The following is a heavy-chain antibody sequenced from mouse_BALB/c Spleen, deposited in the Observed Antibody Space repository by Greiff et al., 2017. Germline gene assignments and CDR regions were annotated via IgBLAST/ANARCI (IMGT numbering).Heavy chain of an antibody. CDR3: ARFTTVVDFDY. CDR1: GYTFTSYW. Sequence: LVESGAELAKPGASVKMSCKASGYTFTSYWMHWVKQRPGQGLEWIGYINPSTGYTEYNQKFKDKATLTADKSSSTAYMQLSSLTSEDSAVYYCARFTTVVDFDYWGQGTTLTVSS. CDR2: INPSTGYT. J-gene: IGHJ2*01. V-gene: IGHV1-7*01. D-gene: IGHD1-1*01.